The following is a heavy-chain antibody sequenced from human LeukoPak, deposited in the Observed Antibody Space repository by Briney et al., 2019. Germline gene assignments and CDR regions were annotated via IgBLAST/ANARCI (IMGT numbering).Heavy chain of an antibody. Sequence: PSETLSLTCTVSGGSISSSSYYWGWIRQPPGKGLEWIGSIYYSGSTYYNPSLKSRVTISADTSKNQFSLKLSSVTAADTAVYYCARQNTRYCSSTSCYGGWTGLDYWGQGTLVTVSS. D-gene: IGHD2-2*01. V-gene: IGHV4-39*01. CDR2: IYYSGST. J-gene: IGHJ4*02. CDR3: ARQNTRYCSSTSCYGGWTGLDY. CDR1: GGSISSSSYY.